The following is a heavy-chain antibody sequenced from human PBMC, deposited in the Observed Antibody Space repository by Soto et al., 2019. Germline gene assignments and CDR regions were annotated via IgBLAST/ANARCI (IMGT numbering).Heavy chain of an antibody. J-gene: IGHJ6*02. CDR2: IKQDGSEK. CDR3: ARERGPMAPYYYSSYAMHV. V-gene: IGHV3-7*01. Sequence: GGSLRLSCAASGFTFSSYWMSWVRQAPGKGLEWVANIKQDGSEKYYVDSVKGRFTISRDNAKNSLYLQMNSLRAEDTAVYYCARERGPMAPYYYSSYAMHVWGQGTTVTVS. D-gene: IGHD3-10*01. CDR1: GFTFSSYW.